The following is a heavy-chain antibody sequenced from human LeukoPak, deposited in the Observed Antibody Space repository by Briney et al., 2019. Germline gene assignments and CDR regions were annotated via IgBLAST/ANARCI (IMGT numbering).Heavy chain of an antibody. CDR2: IYSGGNT. Sequence: GGSLRLSCAASGFTVSTNYMSWVRQAPGRGLEWVSVIYSGGNTYYADSVKGRFTISRDNSKNTLYLQMNSLRAADTAVYYCARDSYYSSDNWGQGTLLTVSS. CDR3: ARDSYYSSDN. D-gene: IGHD3-22*01. V-gene: IGHV3-66*01. CDR1: GFTVSTNY. J-gene: IGHJ4*02.